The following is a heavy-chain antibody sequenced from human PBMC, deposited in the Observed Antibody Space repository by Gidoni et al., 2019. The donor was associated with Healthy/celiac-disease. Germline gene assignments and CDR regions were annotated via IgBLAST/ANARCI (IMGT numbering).Heavy chain of an antibody. CDR1: GFTFSGSA. V-gene: IGHV3-73*02. D-gene: IGHD1-26*01. CDR3: TRHEAFGGRGNKDAFDI. J-gene: IGHJ3*02. Sequence: EVQLVESGGGLVQPGGSLKLSCAASGFTFSGSAMHWVRQASGKGLEWVGRIRSKANSYATAYAASVKGRFTISRDDSKNTAYLQMNSLKTEDTAVYYCTRHEAFGGRGNKDAFDIWGQGTMVTVSS. CDR2: IRSKANSYAT.